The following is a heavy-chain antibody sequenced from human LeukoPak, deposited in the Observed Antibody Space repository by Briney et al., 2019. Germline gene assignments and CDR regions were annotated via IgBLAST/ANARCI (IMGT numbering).Heavy chain of an antibody. J-gene: IGHJ4*02. CDR1: GFSFSGHW. Sequence: GGSLRLSCTASGFSFSGHWMHWARQLPGKGLVWVSRISPTGSTTSYADSVKGRFTISRDNSKNTLFLQMNSLRGEDTAVYYCAREYSDSYGVIGHFDSWGQGTLVPVSS. CDR3: AREYSDSYGVIGHFDS. D-gene: IGHD2-21*01. CDR2: ISPTGSTT. V-gene: IGHV3-74*01.